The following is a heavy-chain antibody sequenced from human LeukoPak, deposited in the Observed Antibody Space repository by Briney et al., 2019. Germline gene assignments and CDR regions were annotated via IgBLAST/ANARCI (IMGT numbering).Heavy chain of an antibody. CDR3: AKDMDIVVVPAARVSDY. Sequence: GGSLRLSCAASGFTFSSYAMSWVRQAPGKGLEWVSAISGSGGSTYYADSVKGRFTISRDNSKNTLYLQMNSLRAEDTAVYYCAKDMDIVVVPAARVSDYWGQGTLVTVSS. D-gene: IGHD2-2*03. CDR2: ISGSGGST. V-gene: IGHV3-23*01. J-gene: IGHJ4*02. CDR1: GFTFSSYA.